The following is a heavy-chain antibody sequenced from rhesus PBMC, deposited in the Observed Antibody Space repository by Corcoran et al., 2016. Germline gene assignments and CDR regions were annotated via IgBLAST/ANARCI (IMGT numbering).Heavy chain of an antibody. J-gene: IGHJ6*01. Sequence: QVQLQESGPGLVKPSETLSLTCPASGGSISDHYSWNWLRPPPGKGLEWIGNIYGSSWSTYYNPSRKSRVTIPRDASKSQYFLRLTSLTAADTAVYYCARWHFRGGSFGLDSWGQGVVVTVSS. CDR1: GGSISDHYS. V-gene: IGHV4S9*01. CDR2: IYGSSWST. D-gene: IGHD6-37*01. CDR3: ARWHFRGGSFGLDS.